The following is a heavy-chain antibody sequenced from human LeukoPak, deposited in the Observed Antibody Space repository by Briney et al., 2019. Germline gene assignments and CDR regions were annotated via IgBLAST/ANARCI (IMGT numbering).Heavy chain of an antibody. Sequence: GGSLRLSCAASGFTFSSYAMHWVRQAPGKGLEWVAVISYDGSNKYYADSVKGRFTISRDNSKNTLYLQMNSLRAEDTAVYYCARGGWYFDYWGQGTLVTVSS. CDR1: GFTFSSYA. J-gene: IGHJ4*02. D-gene: IGHD2-15*01. CDR3: ARGGWYFDY. V-gene: IGHV3-30-3*01. CDR2: ISYDGSNK.